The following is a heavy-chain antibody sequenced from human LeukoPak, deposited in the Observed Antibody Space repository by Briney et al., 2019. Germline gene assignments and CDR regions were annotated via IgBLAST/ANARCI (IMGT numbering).Heavy chain of an antibody. CDR2: IKSKTNGRTT. J-gene: IGHJ4*02. CDR3: TTDTHSLRITFGGVDY. CDR1: GFTFNSYG. Sequence: GGSLRLSCAASGFTFNSYGMYWVRQAPGKGLEWVGRIKSKTNGRTTDYAAPVKGRFTISRDDSKNTLYLQMNSLKTEDTAVYYCTTDTHSLRITFGGVDYWGQGTLVTVSS. V-gene: IGHV3-15*01. D-gene: IGHD3-16*01.